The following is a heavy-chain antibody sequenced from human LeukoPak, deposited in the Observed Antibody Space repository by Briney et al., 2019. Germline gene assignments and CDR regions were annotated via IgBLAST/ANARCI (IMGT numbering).Heavy chain of an antibody. CDR3: AREQEAAGNWFFDR. Sequence: GGSLRLSCAGSGFNFSPYWMHSVRQIPGKGLVWVSRIHRDGTSTHYADSVRGRFSISRDNAEDTLYLQMNSLRAEDTAVYYCAREQEAAGNWFFDRWGRGTLVTVSS. D-gene: IGHD6-13*01. CDR2: IHRDGTST. CDR1: GFNFSPYW. V-gene: IGHV3-74*01. J-gene: IGHJ2*01.